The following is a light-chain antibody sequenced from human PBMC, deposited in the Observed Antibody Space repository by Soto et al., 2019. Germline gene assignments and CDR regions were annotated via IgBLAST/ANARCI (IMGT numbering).Light chain of an antibody. V-gene: IGKV1-5*03. CDR2: RAS. J-gene: IGKJ1*01. CDR1: QKIDDW. Sequence: DVDITISKTTRAASVGYRVTIIWRASQKIDDWMAWYQQTPRKATHLLIYRASYLESGVPSRFSGSGSGTEFTLTISSLEPDDFANYYCQQYHRWTFGQGTIV. CDR3: QQYHRWT.